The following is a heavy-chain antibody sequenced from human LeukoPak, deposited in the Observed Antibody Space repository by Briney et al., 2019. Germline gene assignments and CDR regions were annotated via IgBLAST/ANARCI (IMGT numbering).Heavy chain of an antibody. CDR3: ARWGYYDSSGYSEGDY. D-gene: IGHD3-22*01. J-gene: IGHJ4*02. CDR2: INAYNGNA. V-gene: IGHV1-18*01. CDR1: GYTFTNYG. Sequence: ASVKVSCKASGYTFTNYGLSWVRQAPGQGLEWMGWINAYNGNANYAQKVQGRVTMTTDTSTNTVYMELRSLRSDDTAMYYCARWGYYDSSGYSEGDYWGQGTLVTVSS.